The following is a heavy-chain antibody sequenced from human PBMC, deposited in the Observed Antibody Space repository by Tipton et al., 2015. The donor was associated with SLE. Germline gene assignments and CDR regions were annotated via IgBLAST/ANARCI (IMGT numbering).Heavy chain of an antibody. D-gene: IGHD5/OR15-5a*01. CDR2: IYYSGST. CDR1: GGSISSSSYS. CDR3: AGRSRGWFDP. Sequence: TLSLTCTVSGGSISSSSYSWGWIRQPPGKGLEWIGYIYYSGSTNYNPSLKSRVTISVDTSKNQFSLKLSSVTAADTAVYYCAGRSRGWFDPWGQGTLVTVSS. V-gene: IGHV4-61*05. J-gene: IGHJ5*02.